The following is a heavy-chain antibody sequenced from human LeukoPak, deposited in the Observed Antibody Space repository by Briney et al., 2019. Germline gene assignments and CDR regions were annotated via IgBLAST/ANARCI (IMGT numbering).Heavy chain of an antibody. D-gene: IGHD5-24*01. Sequence: PSETLSLTCTVSGGSISTNNYYWGWIRQPPGKGLEWIGTIYYRGSTYYKSSLKNRLTIPVDTFKNQFSLKLSSVTAADTAVYFCARQGDGFKTANFDYWGQGTLVTVSS. CDR3: ARQGDGFKTANFDY. V-gene: IGHV4-39*01. J-gene: IGHJ4*02. CDR2: IYYRGST. CDR1: GGSISTNNYY.